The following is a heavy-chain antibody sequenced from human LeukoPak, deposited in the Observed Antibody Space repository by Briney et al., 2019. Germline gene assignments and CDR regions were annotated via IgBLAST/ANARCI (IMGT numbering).Heavy chain of an antibody. CDR2: IYSSGST. D-gene: IGHD3-10*01. Sequence: PSETLSLTCTVSGGSITNYYWNWTRQPAGKGLEWIGRIYSSGSTNYNPSLKSRVTMSVDTSKNQISLKLSSVTAADTAVYYCTRDTGYGSGTYYNFWGQGTLVTVSS. V-gene: IGHV4-4*07. CDR3: TRDTGYGSGTYYNF. CDR1: GGSITNYY. J-gene: IGHJ4*02.